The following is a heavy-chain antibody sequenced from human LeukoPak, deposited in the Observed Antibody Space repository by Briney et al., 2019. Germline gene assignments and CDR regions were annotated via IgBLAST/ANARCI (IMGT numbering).Heavy chain of an antibody. CDR2: IKSKTDGGTT. CDR3: TTEFGWFGEPFDY. Sequence: GGSLRLSCAASGFTFSNAWMSWVRQAPGKGLEWVGRIKSKTDGGTTDYAAPVKGRFTISRDDSKNTLYLQMNSLKTEDTAVYYCTTEFGWFGEPFDYWGQGTLVTVSS. CDR1: GFTFSNAW. D-gene: IGHD3-10*01. V-gene: IGHV3-15*01. J-gene: IGHJ4*02.